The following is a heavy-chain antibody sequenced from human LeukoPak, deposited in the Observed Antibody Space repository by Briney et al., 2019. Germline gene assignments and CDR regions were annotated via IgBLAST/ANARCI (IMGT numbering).Heavy chain of an antibody. D-gene: IGHD5-18*01. CDR3: ARAWYSHGTFDH. J-gene: IGHJ4*02. CDR1: GGSISGYY. Sequence: PSETLSLTCTVSGGSISGYYWSWIRQPPRKGLEWIGYIYNSGSTNYNPSLKSRVTISLDTSRNQFSLRLNSVTAADTAIYYCARAWYSHGTFDHWGQGTLVTVSS. V-gene: IGHV4-59*01. CDR2: IYNSGST.